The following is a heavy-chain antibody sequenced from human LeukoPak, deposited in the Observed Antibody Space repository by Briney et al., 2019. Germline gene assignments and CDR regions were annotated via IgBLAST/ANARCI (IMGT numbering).Heavy chain of an antibody. D-gene: IGHD2-2*02. CDR1: GVTFSKYW. Sequence: GGFLRLSCAASGVTFSKYWMSWVRQGPGKGLEGVADIHQDGSEKYYVDSVKGRFTISRDNAKKRMYLQMNSVRVEDTAVYYCARVGGYCSCNSCYIKYWGQGTLGTVSS. CDR3: ARVGGYCSCNSCYIKY. J-gene: IGHJ4*02. V-gene: IGHV3-7*01. CDR2: IHQDGSEK.